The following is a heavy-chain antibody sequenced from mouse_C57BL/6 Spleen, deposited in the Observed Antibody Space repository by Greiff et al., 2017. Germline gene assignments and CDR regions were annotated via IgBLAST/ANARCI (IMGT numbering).Heavy chain of an antibody. CDR3: ARFYYYGSNPDV. J-gene: IGHJ1*03. D-gene: IGHD1-1*01. CDR1: GYPITSDY. V-gene: IGHV3-8*01. Sequence: VQLKASGPGLAKPSQTLSLTCSVTGYPITSDYWNWIRKFPGNKLEYRGYLSYSGSTYYNPSLKSRISITRDTSKNQYYLQLNSVTTEDTATYYCARFYYYGSNPDVWGTGTTVTVSS. CDR2: LSYSGST.